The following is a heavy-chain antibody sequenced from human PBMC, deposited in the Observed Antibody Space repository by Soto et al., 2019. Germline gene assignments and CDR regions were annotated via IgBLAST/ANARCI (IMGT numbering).Heavy chain of an antibody. CDR2: FYYSGST. J-gene: IGHJ4*02. CDR1: GGSISSYY. CDR3: ARELAGALDY. D-gene: IGHD2-15*01. Sequence: QVQLQESGPALVKPSETLSLTCTVSGGSISSYYWSWIRQPPGKGLEWIGYFYYSGSTNYNPSLESRVAISVDTSKHQFSLKLSSVTAADTAVYYCARELAGALDYWGQGTLVTVSS. V-gene: IGHV4-59*01.